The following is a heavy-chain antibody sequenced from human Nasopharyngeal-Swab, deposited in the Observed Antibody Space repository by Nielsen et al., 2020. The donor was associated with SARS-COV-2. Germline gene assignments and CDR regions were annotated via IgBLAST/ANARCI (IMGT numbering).Heavy chain of an antibody. V-gene: IGHV1-18*01. CDR3: ARDVEEWLVVPSLSFDH. Sequence: ASVKVSCKASGYSFRSYGINWVRQAPAQGLEWMGWISIYNADRNSAENFQGRVSMTTDTSTTTAFMELRSLRSDDTAVYYCARDVEEWLVVPSLSFDHWGQGTLVTVSS. J-gene: IGHJ4*02. CDR2: ISIYNADR. D-gene: IGHD5-18*01. CDR1: GYSFRSYG.